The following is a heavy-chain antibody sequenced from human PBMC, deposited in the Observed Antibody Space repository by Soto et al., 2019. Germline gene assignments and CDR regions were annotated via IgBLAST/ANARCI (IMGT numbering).Heavy chain of an antibody. D-gene: IGHD3-10*01. V-gene: IGHV3-23*01. CDR2: ISGGGDTT. CDR1: GFTFNNYA. Sequence: EVQLLESGGGLVQPGGSLRLSCAASGFTFNNYAMTWVRQAPGKGLEWVSAISGGGDTTSYADSVKGRFTVSRDGSKNTLYLQMSSLRAGDTALYYCAKGRGGSGSLTPRFDFWGQGTLVTVSS. J-gene: IGHJ4*02. CDR3: AKGRGGSGSLTPRFDF.